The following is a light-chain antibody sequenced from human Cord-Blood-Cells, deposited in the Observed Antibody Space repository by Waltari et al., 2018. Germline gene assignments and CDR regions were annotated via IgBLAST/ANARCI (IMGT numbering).Light chain of an antibody. CDR1: KLGDKY. CDR2: QDS. Sequence: SGDKLGDKYACWYQQKPGQSPVLVIYQDSKRPSGIPERFSGSNSGNTAILTISGTQAMDEADYYCQACDSSTVRVFGGGTKLTVL. J-gene: IGLJ2*01. CDR3: QACDSSTVRV. V-gene: IGLV3-1*01.